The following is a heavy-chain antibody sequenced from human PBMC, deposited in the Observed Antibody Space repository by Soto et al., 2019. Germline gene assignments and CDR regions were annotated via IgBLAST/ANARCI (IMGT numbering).Heavy chain of an antibody. V-gene: IGHV1-69*08. J-gene: IGHJ1*01. D-gene: IGHD6-13*01. CDR1: GGTFSSYT. CDR2: IIPILGIA. Sequence: QVQLVQSGAGVKKPWSSVKVSCKGSGGTFSSYTISWVRQAPGQGLEWMGRIIPILGIANYAQKFQGRVTITADKSTSTAYMELSSLRTKNTAVYYCARDRCIAEDSYFQHWGHGTTVTVSS. CDR3: ARDRCIAEDSYFQH.